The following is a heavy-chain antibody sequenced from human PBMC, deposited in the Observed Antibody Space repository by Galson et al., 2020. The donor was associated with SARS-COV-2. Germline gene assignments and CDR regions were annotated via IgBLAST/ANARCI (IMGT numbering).Heavy chain of an antibody. CDR3: AKERVDFWGGYEY. Sequence: GESLKISCAASGFTFSSYAMHWVRQAPGKGLEWVAHISYDGSHKYYVDSVKCRVTISRDNSKNTLYLQMNSLRAEDTAVYYCAKERVDFWGGYEYWGQGTLVTVSS. J-gene: IGHJ4*02. V-gene: IGHV3-30*18. D-gene: IGHD3-3*01. CDR1: GFTFSSYA. CDR2: ISYDGSHK.